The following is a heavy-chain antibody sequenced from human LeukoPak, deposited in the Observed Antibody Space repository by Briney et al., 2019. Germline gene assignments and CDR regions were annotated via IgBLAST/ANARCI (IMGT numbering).Heavy chain of an antibody. CDR3: ARHLSRSRIVARSGLHFDY. V-gene: IGHV4-39*01. D-gene: IGHD6-6*01. CDR1: GGSISSSSYY. J-gene: IGHJ4*02. Sequence: SETLSLTCTVSGGSISSSSYYWGWIRQPPGKGLEWIGSIYYSGSTYYNPSLKSRVTISVYTSKNQFYLKLSSVTAADTAVYYCARHLSRSRIVARSGLHFDYWGQGTLVTVSS. CDR2: IYYSGST.